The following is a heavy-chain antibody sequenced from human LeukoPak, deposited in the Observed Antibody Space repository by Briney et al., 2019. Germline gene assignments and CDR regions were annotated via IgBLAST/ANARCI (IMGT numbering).Heavy chain of an antibody. V-gene: IGHV3-21*01. CDR2: ISSSSSYI. CDR3: ARVSSWGELRGFDY. J-gene: IGHJ4*02. Sequence: GGSLRLSCAASGFTFSSYSMNWVRQAPGKGLEWVSSISSSSSYIYYADSVKGRFTISRDNAKNSLYLQMNSLRAEDTAVYYCARVSSWGELRGFDYWGQGTLVTVSS. D-gene: IGHD1-26*01. CDR1: GFTFSSYS.